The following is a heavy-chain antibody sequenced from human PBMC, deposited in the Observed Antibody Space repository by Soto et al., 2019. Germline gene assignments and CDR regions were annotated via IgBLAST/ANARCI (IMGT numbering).Heavy chain of an antibody. CDR3: ARDLAAGDY. Sequence: QVQLVQSGAEVKKPGAPVKLSCKASGYTFINYYIHWVRQAPGQGLEWMGIFNPTSGSTNYAQKFQGRVTLTMDTSTRTVYMELSSLRFDDTAVYYCARDLAAGDYWGQGTLVTVSS. D-gene: IGHD6-13*01. V-gene: IGHV1-46*01. J-gene: IGHJ4*02. CDR2: FNPTSGST. CDR1: GYTFINYY.